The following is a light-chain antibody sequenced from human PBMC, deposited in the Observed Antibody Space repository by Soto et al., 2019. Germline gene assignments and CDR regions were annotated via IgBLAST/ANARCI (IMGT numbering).Light chain of an antibody. CDR2: ATS. Sequence: IQMTQSPSSLSASVGDRVTITCRASQGIGNDLGWYQQKPGKAPKLLIYATSSLQSGVPSRFSGSGSGRDFTLTISSLQPEDFATYYCLQDYNYPRTFGQGTKVDIK. CDR1: QGIGND. CDR3: LQDYNYPRT. V-gene: IGKV1-6*01. J-gene: IGKJ1*01.